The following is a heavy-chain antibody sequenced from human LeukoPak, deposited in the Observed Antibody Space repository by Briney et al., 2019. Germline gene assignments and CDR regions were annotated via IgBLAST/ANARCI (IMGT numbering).Heavy chain of an antibody. CDR3: ARDGLTGYSYGYHY. CDR2: IYYSGST. D-gene: IGHD5-18*01. V-gene: IGHV4-61*01. Sequence: PSETLSLTCTVSGGSVSSGSYYWSWIRQPPGKGLEWIGYIYYSGSTNYNPPLKSRVTISVDTSKNQFSLKLSSVTAADTAVYYCARDGLTGYSYGYHYWGQGTLVTVSS. J-gene: IGHJ4*02. CDR1: GGSVSSGSYY.